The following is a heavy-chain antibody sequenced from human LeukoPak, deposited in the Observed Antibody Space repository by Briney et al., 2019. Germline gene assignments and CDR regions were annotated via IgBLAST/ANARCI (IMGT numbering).Heavy chain of an antibody. CDR1: GSTFSSYA. J-gene: IGHJ4*02. CDR2: ISGMGGST. V-gene: IGHV3-23*01. D-gene: IGHD3-10*01. CDR3: AKDFGHFDY. Sequence: GSLRLSCAASGSTFSSYAMSWVRQAPGKGLEWVSAISGMGGSTYYADSGKGRLPISRANSKNTLYLQMNSLRAEDTAVYYCAKDFGHFDYWGQGTLVTVSS.